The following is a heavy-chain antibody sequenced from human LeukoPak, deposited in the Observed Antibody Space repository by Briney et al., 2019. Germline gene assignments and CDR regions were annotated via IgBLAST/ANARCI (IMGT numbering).Heavy chain of an antibody. D-gene: IGHD3-16*01. J-gene: IGHJ4*02. V-gene: IGHV4-39*01. Sequence: PSETLSLTCAVSGGSISSSSYYWGWIRQPPGKGLEWIGSIYYSGSTYYNPSLKSRVTISVDTSKNQFSLKLSSVTAADTAVYYCARTPPRDYDYVWGSYGEFDYWGQGTLVTVSS. CDR1: GGSISSSSYY. CDR2: IYYSGST. CDR3: ARTPPRDYDYVWGSYGEFDY.